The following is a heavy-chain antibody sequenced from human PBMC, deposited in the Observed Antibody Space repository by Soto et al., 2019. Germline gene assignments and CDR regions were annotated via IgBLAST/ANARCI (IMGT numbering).Heavy chain of an antibody. CDR3: ARGFCVSPWWCYECLDL. CDR2: IYSDGGT. V-gene: IGHV3-53*01. CDR1: GFSISGNY. J-gene: IGHJ6*02. D-gene: IGHD2-8*02. Sequence: EVQLVESGGGMIQPGGSLRLSCAASGFSISGNYMSWVRQAPGKGLEWVSVIYSDGGTDYADSVRDRFTILRDKSKNTLYRQMNRLRADDTDVFYGARGFCVSPWWCYECLDLWGPGTTVTVAS.